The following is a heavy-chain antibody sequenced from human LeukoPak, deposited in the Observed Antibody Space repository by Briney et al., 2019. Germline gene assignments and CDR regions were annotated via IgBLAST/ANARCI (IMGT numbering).Heavy chain of an antibody. J-gene: IGHJ4*02. CDR1: GGSISSSSYY. Sequence: SETLSLTCTVPGGSISSSSYYWGWIRQPPGKGLEWIGSIYYSGSTYYNPSLKSRVTISVDTSKNQFSLKLSSVTAADTAVYYCARHPTHLVYCSGGSCYSIDYWGQGTLVTVSS. D-gene: IGHD2-15*01. V-gene: IGHV4-39*01. CDR2: IYYSGST. CDR3: ARHPTHLVYCSGGSCYSIDY.